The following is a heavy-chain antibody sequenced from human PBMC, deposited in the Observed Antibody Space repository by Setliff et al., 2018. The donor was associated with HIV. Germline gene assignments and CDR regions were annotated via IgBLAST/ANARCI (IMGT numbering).Heavy chain of an antibody. J-gene: IGHJ4*02. V-gene: IGHV3-30*02. CDR2: IRYDGTYK. Sequence: GGSLRLSCAASGFTFSSYGMHWVRQAPGKGLEWVAFIRYDGTYKYYADSLKGRFTISRDNPKNTLFLQMNSLRTEDTAVYYCAKNFYSSPWSPLDYWGQGTLVTVSS. D-gene: IGHD6-19*01. CDR1: GFTFSSYG. CDR3: AKNFYSSPWSPLDY.